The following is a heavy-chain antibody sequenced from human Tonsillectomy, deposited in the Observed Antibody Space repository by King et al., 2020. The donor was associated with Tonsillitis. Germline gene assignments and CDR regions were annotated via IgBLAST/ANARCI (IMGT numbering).Heavy chain of an antibody. J-gene: IGHJ5*02. CDR2: IYPGDSDT. V-gene: IGHV5-51*01. CDR3: ARVSSYYVSGTVWFAP. Sequence: DVQLVESGAEVKKPGESLKISCKGSGYSFTSYWIGWVRQMPGKGLEWMGIIYPGDSDTRYSPSFQGQVTISADKSISTAYLQWSSLKASDTAMYYCARVSSYYVSGTVWFAPWGQGTLVTVSS. CDR1: GYSFTSYW. D-gene: IGHD3-10*01.